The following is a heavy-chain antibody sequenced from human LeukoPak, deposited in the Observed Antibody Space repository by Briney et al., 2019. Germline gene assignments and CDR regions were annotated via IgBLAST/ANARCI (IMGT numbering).Heavy chain of an antibody. CDR2: ISGYNGNT. D-gene: IGHD6-19*01. CDR1: GYTFTGYY. J-gene: IGHJ5*02. Sequence: ASVKVSCKASGYTFTGYYMHWVRQAPGQGLEWMGWISGYNGNTNYAQKLQDRVTITTDTSTSTAHTELRSLSFDDTAVYYCAREYSSGWYAPFVPWGQGTLVTVSS. CDR3: AREYSSGWYAPFVP. V-gene: IGHV1-18*04.